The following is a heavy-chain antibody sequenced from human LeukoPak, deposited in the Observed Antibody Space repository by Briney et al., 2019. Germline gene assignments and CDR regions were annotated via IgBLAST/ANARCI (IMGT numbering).Heavy chain of an antibody. CDR1: GGSFTTYA. CDR2: LSASARDS. CDR3: TKKRDSSPTSFDN. D-gene: IGHD2/OR15-2a*01. J-gene: IGHJ4*02. V-gene: IGHV3-23*01. Sequence: GGSLRLSCAESGGSFTTYAMSWGRQALGKGLEWVSALSASARDSYYAYSVRVRFTISRDNSKNTLYLQMSSLRAEATALYYCTKKRDSSPTSFDNWGQGTLVTVSS.